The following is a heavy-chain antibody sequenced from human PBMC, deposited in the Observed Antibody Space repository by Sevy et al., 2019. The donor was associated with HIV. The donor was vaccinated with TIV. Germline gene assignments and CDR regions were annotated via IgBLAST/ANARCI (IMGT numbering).Heavy chain of an antibody. V-gene: IGHV4-59*01. D-gene: IGHD1-1*01. J-gene: IGHJ4*02. CDR1: GGSISSYF. CDR2: IYFTGNT. Sequence: SETLSLTCSVSGGSISSYFWTWVRQSPGKGLEWIGNIYFTGNTDYSPSLKSRVTLSLDTSKSQFSLTLKSVTAADTAISFCARDSTTRPRALDYWGQRTLVTVSS. CDR3: ARDSTTRPRALDY.